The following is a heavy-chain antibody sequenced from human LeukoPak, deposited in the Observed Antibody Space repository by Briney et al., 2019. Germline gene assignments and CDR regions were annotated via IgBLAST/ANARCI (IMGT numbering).Heavy chain of an antibody. D-gene: IGHD3-16*01. Sequence: GGSLRLSCAASGFSFSSYEMNWVRQAPGKGLEWVSAISGSGGSTHYADSVKGRFTISRDNSKNTLYLQMNSLRAEDTAVYYCAKLIRRNWFDPWGQGTLVTVSS. CDR2: ISGSGGST. V-gene: IGHV3-23*01. CDR3: AKLIRRNWFDP. J-gene: IGHJ5*02. CDR1: GFSFSSYE.